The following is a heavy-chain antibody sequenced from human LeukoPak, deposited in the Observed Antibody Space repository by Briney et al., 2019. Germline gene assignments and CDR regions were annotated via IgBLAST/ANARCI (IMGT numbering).Heavy chain of an antibody. D-gene: IGHD3-10*01. CDR3: ARVTMVANYYYYYMDV. CDR1: GYTFTSYD. CDR2: MNPNSGNT. Sequence: ASVKVSCKASGYTFTSYDINWVRQATGQGLEWMGWMNPNSGNTGYAQKFQGRVTMTRNTSISTAYMELSSLRSEDTAVYYSARVTMVANYYYYYMDVWGKGTTVTVSS. V-gene: IGHV1-8*01. J-gene: IGHJ6*03.